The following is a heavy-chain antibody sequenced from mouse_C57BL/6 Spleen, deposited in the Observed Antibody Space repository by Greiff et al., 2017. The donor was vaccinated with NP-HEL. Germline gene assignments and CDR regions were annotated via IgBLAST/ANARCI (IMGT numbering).Heavy chain of an antibody. CDR3: ARKIGYYGSSYYFDY. CDR2: IYPSDSET. CDR1: GYTFTSYW. J-gene: IGHJ2*01. V-gene: IGHV1-61*01. D-gene: IGHD1-1*01. Sequence: QVQLQQPGAELVRPGSSVKLSCKASGYTFTSYWMDWVKQRPGQGLEWIGNIYPSDSETHYNQKFKDKATLTVDKSSSTAYMQLSSLTSEDSAVYYCARKIGYYGSSYYFDYWGQGTTLTVSS.